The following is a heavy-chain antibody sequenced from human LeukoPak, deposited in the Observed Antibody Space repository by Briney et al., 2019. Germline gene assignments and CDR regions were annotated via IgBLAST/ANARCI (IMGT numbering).Heavy chain of an antibody. CDR2: ISSSSSYI. CDR3: ARDNGYNGYHFDY. Sequence: GGSLRLSCVASGFTFSSYTMNWVRQAPGKGLEWVSSISSSSSYIYYADSVKGRFTISRDNAKNSLYLQMNSLRAEDTAVYYCARDNGYNGYHFDYWGQGTLVTVSS. D-gene: IGHD5-12*01. CDR1: GFTFSSYT. V-gene: IGHV3-21*01. J-gene: IGHJ4*02.